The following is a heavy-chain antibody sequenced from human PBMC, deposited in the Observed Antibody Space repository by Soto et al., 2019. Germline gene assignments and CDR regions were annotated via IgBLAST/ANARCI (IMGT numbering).Heavy chain of an antibody. Sequence: SETLSLTCTVSGGSISSSNYWGWIRQPPGKGLEWIGSIYYRGSTDYNPSLKSRVTISVDTSKNQFFLKLSSVTAADTAVYYCRARDTSHGHCRAGGRRARTCFDDWGQGTSVTGAS. D-gene: IGHD2-15*01. J-gene: IGHJ4*02. CDR3: RARDTSHGHCRAGGRRARTCFDD. CDR2: IYYRGST. V-gene: IGHV4-39*01. CDR1: GGSISSSNY.